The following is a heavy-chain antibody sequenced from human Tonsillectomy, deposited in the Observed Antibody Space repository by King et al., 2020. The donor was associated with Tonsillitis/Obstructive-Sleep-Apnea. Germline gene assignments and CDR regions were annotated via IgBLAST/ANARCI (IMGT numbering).Heavy chain of an antibody. CDR3: ARGAGDFWSGPINWFDP. CDR2: INTNTGNP. J-gene: IGHJ5*02. V-gene: IGHV7-4-1*02. Sequence: QLVQSGSELKKAGASVKVSCKASGYTFTSFAMNWVRQAPGQGLEWMGWINTNTGNPTYAQGFTGRFVFSLDTSISTTFLQISSVKAEDTAVYYCARGAGDFWSGPINWFDPWGQGTLVTVSS. D-gene: IGHD3-3*01. CDR1: GYTFTSFA.